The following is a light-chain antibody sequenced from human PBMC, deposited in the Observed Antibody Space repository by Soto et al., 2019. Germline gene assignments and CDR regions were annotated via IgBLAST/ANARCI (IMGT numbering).Light chain of an antibody. CDR2: GAS. J-gene: IGKJ1*01. Sequence: EIVLTQSPGTLSLSPGERATLSCRASQSVSSSYLAWYQQKPGQAPRLLIYGASSRATGIPDRFSGSGSGTDFTLTISRLEHEECAVYYCQQYGSSPRTFGQGPKVEIK. V-gene: IGKV3-20*01. CDR1: QSVSSSY. CDR3: QQYGSSPRT.